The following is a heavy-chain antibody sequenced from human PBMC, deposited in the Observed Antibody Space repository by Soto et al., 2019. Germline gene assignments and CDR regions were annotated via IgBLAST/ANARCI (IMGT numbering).Heavy chain of an antibody. V-gene: IGHV3-74*01. CDR3: TRATAVSFDS. CDR2: VNPDGRST. J-gene: IGHJ4*02. CDR1: GFTFSTYW. D-gene: IGHD2-2*01. Sequence: EVQLVESGGALVQPGGSLRLSCAASGFTFSTYWMHWVRQAPGEGLVWVSRVNPDGRSTSYADSVRGRFIVSRDNAKNTVYLQMNSLRAEDTAVYYCTRATAVSFDSWGQGTLVTVSS.